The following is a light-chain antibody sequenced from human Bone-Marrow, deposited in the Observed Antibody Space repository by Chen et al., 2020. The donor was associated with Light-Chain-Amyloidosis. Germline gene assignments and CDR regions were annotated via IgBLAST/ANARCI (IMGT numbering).Light chain of an antibody. J-gene: IGLJ1*01. CDR1: RGDVGTYNF. CDR2: AVS. V-gene: IGLV2-14*01. Sequence: QSALTQPASVSGSPGQSVPIPCPGTRGDVGTYNFVSWYQQHPGKAPKVMIYAVSNRPSGVSNRFSGSKSGNTASLTISGLQAEDEADYYCSSFTSSSSYVFGPGTKVTVL. CDR3: SSFTSSSSYV.